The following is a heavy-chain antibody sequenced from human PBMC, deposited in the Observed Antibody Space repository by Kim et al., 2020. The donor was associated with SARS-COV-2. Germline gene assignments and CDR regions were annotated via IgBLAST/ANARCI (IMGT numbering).Heavy chain of an antibody. Sequence: SETLSLTCAVYGGSFSGYYWSWIRQPPGKGLEWIGEINHSGSTNYNPSLKSRVTISVDTSKNQFSLKLSSVTAADTAVYYCVRVVISNCSSTSCYVWGGYYYYYYMDVWGKGTTVTVSS. CDR3: VRVVISNCSSTSCYVWGGYYYYYYMDV. J-gene: IGHJ6*03. D-gene: IGHD2-2*01. V-gene: IGHV4-34*01. CDR1: GGSFSGYY. CDR2: INHSGST.